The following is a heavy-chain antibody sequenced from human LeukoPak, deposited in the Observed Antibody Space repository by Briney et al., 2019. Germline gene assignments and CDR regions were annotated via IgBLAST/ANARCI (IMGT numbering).Heavy chain of an antibody. CDR3: ARHAGGIAAAGTRPFDY. D-gene: IGHD6-13*01. Sequence: PSETLSLTRTVSGDSITSGTYYWGWIRQPPGKGLEWIGSIYYNGNTYYNPSLKSRVTISVDTSKNQFPLKLSSVTAADTAVYYCARHAGGIAAAGTRPFDYWGQGTLVTVSS. J-gene: IGHJ4*02. CDR1: GDSITSGTYY. V-gene: IGHV4-39*01. CDR2: IYYNGNT.